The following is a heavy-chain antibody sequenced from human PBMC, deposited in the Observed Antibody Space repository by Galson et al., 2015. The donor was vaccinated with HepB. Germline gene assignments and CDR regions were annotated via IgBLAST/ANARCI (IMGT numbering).Heavy chain of an antibody. CDR3: TTSPFYDSSARGGYYWYFDL. CDR1: GFTFSNAW. CDR2: IKSKTDGGTT. V-gene: IGHV3-15*07. J-gene: IGHJ2*01. Sequence: SLRLSCAASGFTFSNAWMNWVRQAPGKGLEWVGRIKSKTDGGTTDYAAPVKGRFTISRDDSKNTLYLQMNSLKTEDTAVYYCTTSPFYDSSARGGYYWYFDLWGRGTLVTVSP. D-gene: IGHD3-22*01.